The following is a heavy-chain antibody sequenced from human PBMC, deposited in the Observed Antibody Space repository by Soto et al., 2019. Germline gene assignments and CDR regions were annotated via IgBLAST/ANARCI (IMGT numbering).Heavy chain of an antibody. V-gene: IGHV4-39*01. Sequence: SETLSLTCTVSGGSISSSSYYCGWIRQPPGKGLEWIGSIYYSGSTYYNPSLKSRVTISVDTSKNQFSLKLSSVTAADTAVYYCAGVDSFFPYVMDFSGQGTTVLVSS. CDR2: IYYSGST. J-gene: IGHJ6*02. CDR1: GGSISSSSYY. CDR3: AGVDSFFPYVMDF. D-gene: IGHD2-8*01.